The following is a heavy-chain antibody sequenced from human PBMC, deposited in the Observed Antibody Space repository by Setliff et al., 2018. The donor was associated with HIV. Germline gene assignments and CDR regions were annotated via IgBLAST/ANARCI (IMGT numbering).Heavy chain of an antibody. D-gene: IGHD5-18*01. V-gene: IGHV1-24*01. CDR2: FDPEDGGA. CDR1: GYTLTELS. J-gene: IGHJ4*02. Sequence: ASVKVSCKVSGYTLTELSIHWVRQTFGKGLEWMGGFDPEDGGAIYAQKFQGRVTMTEDTSTDTAYMELSSLTSEDTAVYYCATRSRWIQLSFDGIFDYWGQGTPVTVSS. CDR3: ATRSRWIQLSFDGIFDY.